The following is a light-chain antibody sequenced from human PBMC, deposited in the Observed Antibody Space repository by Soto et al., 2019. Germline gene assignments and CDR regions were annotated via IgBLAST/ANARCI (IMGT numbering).Light chain of an antibody. V-gene: IGKV4-1*01. CDR3: QQYYTAPLT. CDR2: WAS. J-gene: IGKJ4*01. Sequence: DSVMTQSPASLAVSLGERATINCKSSQSVLYSSNNKNYLAWYQQKSGQPPKLLIYWASTRESGVPDRFSGSGSGADFTLTISSLQAEDVAVYYCQQYYTAPLTFGGGTKVDIK. CDR1: QSVLYSSNNKNY.